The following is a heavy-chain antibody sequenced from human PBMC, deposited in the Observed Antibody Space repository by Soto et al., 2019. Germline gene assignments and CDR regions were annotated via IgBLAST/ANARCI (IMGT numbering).Heavy chain of an antibody. D-gene: IGHD1-26*01. CDR2: ISAYNGNT. CDR3: ARGEYSGSYYIFDY. V-gene: IGHV1-18*01. CDR1: GYTFTSYA. Sequence: QVQLVQSGAEVKKPGASVKVSCKASGYTFTSYAINWVRQAPGQGLEWMGWISAYNGNTNYAQNLQGRVTMTTDTSTSTDYMELRNLRSADTAVYYCARGEYSGSYYIFDYWGQGTLVTVSS. J-gene: IGHJ4*02.